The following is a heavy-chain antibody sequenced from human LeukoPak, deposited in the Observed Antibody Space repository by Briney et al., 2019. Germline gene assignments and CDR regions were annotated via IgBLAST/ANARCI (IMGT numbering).Heavy chain of an antibody. CDR3: AKTTTVVTRFFDY. V-gene: IGHV3-23*01. Sequence: GGSLRLSCAASGFTFSGYAMSWVRQAPGKGLEWVSAISGSGGSTYYADSVKGRFTISRDNSKNTLYLQMNSLRAEDTAVYYCAKTTTVVTRFFDYWGQGTLVTVSS. J-gene: IGHJ4*02. CDR2: ISGSGGST. D-gene: IGHD4-23*01. CDR1: GFTFSGYA.